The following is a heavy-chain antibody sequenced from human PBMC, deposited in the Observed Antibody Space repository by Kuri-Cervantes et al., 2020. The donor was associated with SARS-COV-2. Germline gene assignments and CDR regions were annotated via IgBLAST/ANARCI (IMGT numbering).Heavy chain of an antibody. CDR3: ARSWEDYYGSGSYPTFDY. J-gene: IGHJ4*02. D-gene: IGHD3-10*01. V-gene: IGHV4-39*01. CDR1: GDSISSSRYY. CDR2: MYYSGST. Sequence: SETLSLTCTVSGDSISSSRYYWGWIRQPPGKGLEWIGSMYYSGSTYYNPSLKSRLTISVDTSKNQFSLKLSSVTAADTAVYYCARSWEDYYGSGSYPTFDYWGQGTLVTVSS.